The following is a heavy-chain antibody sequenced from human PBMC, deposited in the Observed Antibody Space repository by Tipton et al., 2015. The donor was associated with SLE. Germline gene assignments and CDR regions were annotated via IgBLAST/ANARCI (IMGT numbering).Heavy chain of an antibody. Sequence: LRLSCAASGFIFRNYWMNWVRQAPGKGLEWIGYTSYSGSTSYNPSLESRVTISLDTSKNLFSLKLSSVTAADTAIYYCARQLGWGDPFAFDYWDQGTLVTVSS. D-gene: IGHD2-21*02. CDR1: GFIFRNYW. V-gene: IGHV4-59*08. CDR3: ARQLGWGDPFAFDY. J-gene: IGHJ4*02. CDR2: TSYSGST.